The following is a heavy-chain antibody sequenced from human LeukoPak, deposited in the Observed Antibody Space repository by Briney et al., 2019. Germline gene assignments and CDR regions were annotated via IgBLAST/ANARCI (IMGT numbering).Heavy chain of an antibody. CDR2: MNPNSGNT. V-gene: IGHV1-8*01. CDR3: ARSRPGYCSGGSCTSYHYGMDV. J-gene: IGHJ6*02. CDR1: GYTFISYG. D-gene: IGHD2-15*01. Sequence: ASVKVSCKASGYTFISYGIYWVRQATGQGLEWMGWMNPNSGNTGYAQKFQGRVTMTRNTSVRTAYMELRSLRSEDTAVYYCARSRPGYCSGGSCTSYHYGMDVWGQGTTVTVSS.